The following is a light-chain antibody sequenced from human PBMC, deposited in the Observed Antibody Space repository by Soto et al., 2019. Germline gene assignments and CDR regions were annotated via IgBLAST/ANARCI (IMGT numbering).Light chain of an antibody. V-gene: IGLV2-14*03. CDR3: SSYTSSTTAS. CDR2: DVS. Sequence: QSVLTQPASVPGSPGQSITISCTGTSGDVGGYNYVSWYQQHPGKAPKLMIYDVSNPPSGVSNRLSGYKSGNTASLTISGVQAGDEAGYYCSSYTSSTTASFGTGTKVTVL. J-gene: IGLJ1*01. CDR1: SGDVGGYNY.